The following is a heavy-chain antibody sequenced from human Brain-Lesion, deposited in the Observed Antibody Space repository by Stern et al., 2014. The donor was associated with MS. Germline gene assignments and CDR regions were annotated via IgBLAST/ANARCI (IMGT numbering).Heavy chain of an antibody. Sequence: QVQLEESGPGLVKPSQTLSLSCTVSGAPVNSGGYYWTWIRPAPGQGLEWIGSIHHRGATFYNPPLKSRVTISVDTSENQVALMLSSVTAADTAVYYGAAIGPLMEGAAFDIWGQGTLVTVSS. CDR1: GAPVNSGGYY. CDR3: AAIGPLMEGAAFDI. J-gene: IGHJ3*02. V-gene: IGHV4-31*03. CDR2: IHHRGAT. D-gene: IGHD3-16*01.